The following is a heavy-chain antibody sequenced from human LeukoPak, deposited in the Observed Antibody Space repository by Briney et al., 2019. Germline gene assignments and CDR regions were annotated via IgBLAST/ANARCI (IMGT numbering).Heavy chain of an antibody. CDR1: GFTFSSYG. CDR3: AKELGLRYFDWLLPFGY. CDR2: ISYDGSNK. D-gene: IGHD3-9*01. J-gene: IGHJ4*02. V-gene: IGHV3-30*18. Sequence: GGSLRLSCAASGFTFSSYGMHWVRQAPGKGLEWVADISYDGSNKYYADSVKGRFTISRDNSKNTLYLQMNSLRAEDTAVYYCAKELGLRYFDWLLPFGYWDQGTLVTVSS.